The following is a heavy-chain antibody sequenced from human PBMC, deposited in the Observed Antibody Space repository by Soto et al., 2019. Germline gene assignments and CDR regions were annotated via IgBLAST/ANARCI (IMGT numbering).Heavy chain of an antibody. CDR2: IKQDGSEK. V-gene: IGHV3-7*05. Sequence: PGGSLRLSCAASGFTFSSYWMSWVRQAPGKGLEWVANIKQDGSEKYYVDSVKGRFTISRDNAKNSLYLQMNSLRAEDTAVYYCARDALDYYYGMDVWGQGTKVTVSS. J-gene: IGHJ6*02. CDR1: GFTFSSYW. CDR3: ARDALDYYYGMDV.